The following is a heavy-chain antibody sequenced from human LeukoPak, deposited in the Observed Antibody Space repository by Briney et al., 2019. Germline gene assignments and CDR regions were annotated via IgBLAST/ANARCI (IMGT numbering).Heavy chain of an antibody. CDR3: ARSGWFGEASML. CDR2: IYYSGSS. D-gene: IGHD3-10*01. V-gene: IGHV4-39*01. CDR1: GGSISSSNYY. J-gene: IGHJ4*02. Sequence: SETLSLTCIVSGGSISSSNYYWGWIRQPPGKGLECIGSIYYSGSSYYNPSLKSRVTISVDTSKNQFSLKLSSVTAADTAVYYCARSGWFGEASMLWGQGTLVTVSS.